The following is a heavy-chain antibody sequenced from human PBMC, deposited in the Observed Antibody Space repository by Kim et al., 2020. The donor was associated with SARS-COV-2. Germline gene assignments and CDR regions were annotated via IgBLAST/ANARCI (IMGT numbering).Heavy chain of an antibody. CDR1: GFTFSSYA. D-gene: IGHD3-10*01. CDR3: AKDRPITMVRGVIRRIFDY. J-gene: IGHJ4*02. V-gene: IGHV3-23*01. Sequence: GGSLRLSCAASGFTFSSYAMSWVRQAPGKGLEWVSAISGSGGSTYYADSVKGRFTISRDNSKNTLYLQMNSLRAEDTAVYYCAKDRPITMVRGVIRRIFDYWGQGTLVTVSS. CDR2: ISGSGGST.